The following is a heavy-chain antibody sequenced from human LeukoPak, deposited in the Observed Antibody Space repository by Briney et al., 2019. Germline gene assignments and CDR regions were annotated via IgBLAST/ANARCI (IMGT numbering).Heavy chain of an antibody. CDR3: ARQNYGDYEVVPKEAFDI. D-gene: IGHD4-17*01. J-gene: IGHJ3*02. V-gene: IGHV4-59*08. CDR2: IYYSGST. CDR1: GGSISSYY. Sequence: SETLSLTCTVSGGSISSYYWSWIRQPPGKGLEWIGYIYYSGSTNYNPSLKSRVTISVDTSKNQFSLKLSSVTAADTAVYYCARQNYGDYEVVPKEAFDIWGQGTMVTVSS.